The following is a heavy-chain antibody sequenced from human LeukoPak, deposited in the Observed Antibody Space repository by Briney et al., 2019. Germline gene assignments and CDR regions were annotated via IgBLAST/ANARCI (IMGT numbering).Heavy chain of an antibody. CDR2: IYYSGST. D-gene: IGHD2-2*01. V-gene: IGHV4-30-4*08. CDR1: GGSISSGDDY. Sequence: PSETLSLTCTVSGGSISSGDDYWSWIRQPPGKGLEWIGYIYYSGSTYYNPSLKSRVTISVDTSKNQFSLKLSSVTAADTAVYYCARGCSSTSCYVRGRGFYWGQGTLVTVSS. CDR3: ARGCSSTSCYVRGRGFY. J-gene: IGHJ4*02.